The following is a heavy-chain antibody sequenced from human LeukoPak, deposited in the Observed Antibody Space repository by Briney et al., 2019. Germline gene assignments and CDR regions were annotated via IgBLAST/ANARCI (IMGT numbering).Heavy chain of an antibody. CDR1: GYSFTSYW. CDR3: ARQPYCSGGSCYPGWFDP. V-gene: IGHV5-10-1*01. CDR2: IDPSDSYT. D-gene: IGHD2-15*01. J-gene: IGHJ5*02. Sequence: GESLKISCKGFGYSFTSYWISWVRQMPGKGLEWMGRIDPSDSYTNYSPSFQGHVTISADKSISTAYLQWSSLKASDAAMYYCARQPYCSGGSCYPGWFDPWGQGTLVTVSS.